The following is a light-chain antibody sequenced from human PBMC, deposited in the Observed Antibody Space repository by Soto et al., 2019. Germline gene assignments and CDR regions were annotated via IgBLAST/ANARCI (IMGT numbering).Light chain of an antibody. CDR3: QKYNSAPPNT. V-gene: IGKV1-27*01. Sequence: DIQMTQSPSSLSASVGDRVTITCRASQGVRNYLAWYQQKPGRVPRLLIYAASTLQSGVPSRFSGSGSGTDFTLTISSLQPEDVATYYCQKYNSAPPNTFGGGTKVEIK. J-gene: IGKJ4*01. CDR1: QGVRNY. CDR2: AAS.